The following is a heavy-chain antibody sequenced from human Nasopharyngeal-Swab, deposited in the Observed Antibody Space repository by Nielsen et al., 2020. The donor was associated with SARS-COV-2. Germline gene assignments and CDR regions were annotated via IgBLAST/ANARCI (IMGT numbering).Heavy chain of an antibody. CDR3: ARVGQPYSNGSHDAFDI. D-gene: IGHD6-19*01. V-gene: IGHV3-53*01. CDR2: IYSGGST. CDR1: GFTVSSNY. Sequence: GESLKISCAASGFTVSSNYMSWVRQAPGKGLEWVSVIYSGGSTYYADSVKGRFTISRDNSKNTLYLQMNSLRAEDTAVYYCARVGQPYSNGSHDAFDIWGQGTMVTVSS. J-gene: IGHJ3*02.